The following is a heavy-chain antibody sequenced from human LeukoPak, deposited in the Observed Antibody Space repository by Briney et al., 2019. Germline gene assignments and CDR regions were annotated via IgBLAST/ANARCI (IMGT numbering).Heavy chain of an antibody. D-gene: IGHD5-18*01. Sequence: GESRKISCKGSGYSFTSYWIGWARQMPGKGLEWMAIICPGDSNTRYSPSLQGKVAISADKSISTAYLQWSSLKASDTAMYYCASSVDTATIDYWGQGTLVTVSS. V-gene: IGHV5-51*01. CDR3: ASSVDTATIDY. CDR1: GYSFTSYW. CDR2: ICPGDSNT. J-gene: IGHJ4*02.